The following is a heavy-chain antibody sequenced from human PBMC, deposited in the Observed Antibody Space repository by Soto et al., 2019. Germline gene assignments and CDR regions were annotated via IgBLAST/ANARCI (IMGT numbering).Heavy chain of an antibody. Sequence: QVQLVQSGAEVRKPGASVKVSCNVTGYTFSGHYLHWVRQAPGQGLEWMGWINPKSGGTNYAQTFQDRVTMTADTSVNAASMELTSLRYADTSVFYCARGLYSSPAYVFDSWGQGTLVTVSS. CDR2: INPKSGGT. D-gene: IGHD6-13*01. CDR1: GYTFSGHY. J-gene: IGHJ4*02. CDR3: ARGLYSSPAYVFDS. V-gene: IGHV1-2*02.